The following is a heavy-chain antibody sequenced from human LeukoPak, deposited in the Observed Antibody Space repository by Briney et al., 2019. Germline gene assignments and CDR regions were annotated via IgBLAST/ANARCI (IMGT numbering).Heavy chain of an antibody. CDR1: GGTFSSYA. Sequence: GASVKVSCKASGGTFSSYAISWVRQAPGQGLEWMGRIIPISGTANYAQKFQGRVTITTDESTSTAYMELSSLRSEDTAVYYCARHRPGGSPWPPDYYYYMDVWGKGTTVTVSS. D-gene: IGHD3-16*01. CDR2: IIPISGTA. J-gene: IGHJ6*03. CDR3: ARHRPGGSPWPPDYYYYMDV. V-gene: IGHV1-69*05.